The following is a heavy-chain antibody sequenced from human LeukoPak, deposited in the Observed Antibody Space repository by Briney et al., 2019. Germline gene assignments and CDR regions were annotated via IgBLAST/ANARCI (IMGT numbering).Heavy chain of an antibody. CDR3: ASGVGRLRYCSSTSCSHDY. J-gene: IGHJ4*02. Sequence: SETLSLTCAVYGGSFSGYYWSWIRQPPGKGLEWIGEINHSGSTNYNPSLKSRVTISVDTSKNQFSLKLSSVTAADTAVYYCASGVGRLRYCSSTSCSHDYWGQGTLVTVSS. CDR2: INHSGST. D-gene: IGHD2-2*01. CDR1: GGSFSGYY. V-gene: IGHV4-34*01.